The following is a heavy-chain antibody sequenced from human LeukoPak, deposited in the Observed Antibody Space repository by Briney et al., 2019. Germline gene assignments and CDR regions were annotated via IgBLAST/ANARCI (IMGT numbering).Heavy chain of an antibody. J-gene: IGHJ3*02. Sequence: SETLSLTCTVSGGSVSSGSYYWSWIRQPPGKGLEWIGYIYYSGSTNYNPSLKSQVTISVDTSKNQFSLKLSSVTAADTAVYYCARDNNGDRDAFDIWGQGTMVTVSS. CDR2: IYYSGST. CDR3: ARDNNGDRDAFDI. D-gene: IGHD4-17*01. CDR1: GGSVSSGSYY. V-gene: IGHV4-61*01.